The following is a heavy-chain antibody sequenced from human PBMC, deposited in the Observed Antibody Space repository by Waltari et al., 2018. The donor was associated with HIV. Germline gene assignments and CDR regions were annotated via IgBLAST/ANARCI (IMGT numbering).Heavy chain of an antibody. Sequence: QLQLQESGPGLVKPSETLSLTCTVSGGSISSSSYYWGWIRQPPGKGLEWIGSIYYSGSTYYNPSLKSRVTISVDTSKNQFSLKLSSVTAADTAVYYCARLYCSGGSCYSGVVADIWGQGTMVTVSS. V-gene: IGHV4-39*07. J-gene: IGHJ3*02. CDR1: GGSISSSSYY. CDR2: IYYSGST. CDR3: ARLYCSGGSCYSGVVADI. D-gene: IGHD2-15*01.